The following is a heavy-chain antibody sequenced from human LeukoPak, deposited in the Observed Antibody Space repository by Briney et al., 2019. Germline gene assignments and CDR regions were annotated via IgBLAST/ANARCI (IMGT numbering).Heavy chain of an antibody. J-gene: IGHJ3*02. Sequence: SQTLSLTCAVSGGSISSGGYSWSWIRQPPGKGLEWIGYIYHSGSTYYNPSLKSRVTISVDRSKNQFSLKLSSVTAADTAVYYCARGSQVHYYGSGSYYKGDAFDIWGQGTMVTVSS. CDR1: GGSISSGGYS. V-gene: IGHV4-30-2*01. CDR3: ARGSQVHYYGSGSYYKGDAFDI. CDR2: IYHSGST. D-gene: IGHD3-10*01.